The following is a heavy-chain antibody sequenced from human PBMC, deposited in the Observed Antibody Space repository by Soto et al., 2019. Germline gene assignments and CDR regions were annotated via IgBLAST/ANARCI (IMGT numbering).Heavy chain of an antibody. CDR1: GYTFTSYD. V-gene: IGHV1-8*01. CDR2: MNPNSGNT. Sequence: QVQLVQSGAEVKKPGASVKVSCKASGYTFTSYDINWVRQATGQGLEWMGWMNPNSGNTGYAQKFQGRVTMTRNTSISTADMELSSLRSEDTAVYYCALGYCSGGSCSNWFDPWGQGTLVTVSS. CDR3: ALGYCSGGSCSNWFDP. J-gene: IGHJ5*02. D-gene: IGHD2-15*01.